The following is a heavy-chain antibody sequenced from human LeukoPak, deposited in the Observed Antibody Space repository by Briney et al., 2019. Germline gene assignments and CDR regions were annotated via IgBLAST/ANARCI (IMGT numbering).Heavy chain of an antibody. CDR3: ARLVLSRTWFDDF. V-gene: IGHV3-7*01. CDR1: GFTFSSYW. CDR2: IKGDGSAK. Sequence: PGGSLRLSCAASGFTFSSYWMSWVRQAPGKGLEWVANIKGDGSAKYYVDSVKGRFTITRDNAKSSRFLQMNSLRAEDTAVYYCARLVLSRTWFDDFWGQGTLVTVSS. J-gene: IGHJ4*02. D-gene: IGHD6-13*01.